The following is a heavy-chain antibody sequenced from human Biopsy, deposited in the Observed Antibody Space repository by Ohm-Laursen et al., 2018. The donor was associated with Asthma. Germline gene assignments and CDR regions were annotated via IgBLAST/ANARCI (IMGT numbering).Heavy chain of an antibody. Sequence: SVKVSCKASGYTFIGCPIHWMRQAPGQGLEWMGGISPIFGSTAYAQKFQGRVTITADVFTSTVYMELSGLRSEDTAVLYCAKARCYYYYCDMEVWGPGTAITVSS. CDR3: AKARCYYYYCDMEV. CDR1: GYTFIGCP. CDR2: ISPIFGST. V-gene: IGHV1-69*13. J-gene: IGHJ6*02.